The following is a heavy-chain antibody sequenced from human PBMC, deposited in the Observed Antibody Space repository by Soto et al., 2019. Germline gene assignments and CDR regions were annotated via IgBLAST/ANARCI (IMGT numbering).Heavy chain of an antibody. CDR3: AKGIHFSVGDCYLDY. J-gene: IGHJ4*02. V-gene: IGHV3-23*01. CDR1: GFTVSNNY. Sequence: AGGSLRLSCAVSGFTVSNNYMSWVRQAPGKGLEWVSAISGSGGSTYYADSVKGRFTISRDNSKNTLYLQMNSLRAEDTAVYYCAKGIHFSVGDCYLDYWGQGTLVTVSS. CDR2: ISGSGGST. D-gene: IGHD2-21*02.